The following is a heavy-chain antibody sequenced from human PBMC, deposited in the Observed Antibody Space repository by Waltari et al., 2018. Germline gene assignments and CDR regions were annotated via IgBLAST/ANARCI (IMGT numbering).Heavy chain of an antibody. V-gene: IGHV3-53*01. CDR3: AGNNGDLHRGAFDI. CDR2: MVRDGSI. J-gene: IGHJ3*02. Sequence: EVQLVESGGGLMQPGGSLKLSCAASGFTVSNNFISWVRQAPGKGLDGLELMVRDGSIDYADSMKCRLTISRDSSRNTVFLEMDNLRAEDTAVYFCAGNNGDLHRGAFDIWGQGTMVTVSS. CDR1: GFTVSNNF. D-gene: IGHD4-17*01.